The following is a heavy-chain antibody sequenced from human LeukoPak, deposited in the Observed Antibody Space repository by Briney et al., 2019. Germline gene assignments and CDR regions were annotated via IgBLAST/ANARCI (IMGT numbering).Heavy chain of an antibody. J-gene: IGHJ4*02. CDR2: IYTSGST. V-gene: IGHV4-4*07. Sequence: SETLSLTCTVSGGSISSYYRSWIRQPAREGLEWIGRIYTSGSTNYNASLKSRVSMSVDTSKNQFSLKLSSVTAADTAVFYCARENSGSYREFDYWGQGTLVTVSS. D-gene: IGHD1-26*01. CDR1: GGSISSYY. CDR3: ARENSGSYREFDY.